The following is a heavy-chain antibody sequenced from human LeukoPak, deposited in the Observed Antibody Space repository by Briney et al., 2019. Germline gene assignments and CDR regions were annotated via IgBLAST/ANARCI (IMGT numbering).Heavy chain of an antibody. J-gene: IGHJ1*01. CDR2: IYYSGST. CDR3: ARLIVAGTAEYFQH. V-gene: IGHV4-39*01. CDR1: GGSISSSSYY. Sequence: SETLSLTCTVSGGSISSSSYYWGWIRQPPGKGLEWIGSIYYSGSTYYNPSLKSRVTISVDTSKNQFSLKLGSVTAADTAVYYCARLIVAGTAEYFQHWGQGTLVTVSS. D-gene: IGHD6-19*01.